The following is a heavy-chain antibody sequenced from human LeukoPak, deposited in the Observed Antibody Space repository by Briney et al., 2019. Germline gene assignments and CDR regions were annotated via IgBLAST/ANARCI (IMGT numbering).Heavy chain of an antibody. CDR3: AKDVWFGELEVLFDY. V-gene: IGHV3-53*01. CDR1: EFTVSVNY. Sequence: SGGSLRLSCAASEFTVSVNYMSWVRQAPGKGLEWVSFIYSGGSTYYADSVKGRFTISRDNSKNTLYLQMNSLRAEDTAVYYCAKDVWFGELEVLFDYWGQGTLVTVSS. D-gene: IGHD3-10*01. CDR2: IYSGGST. J-gene: IGHJ4*02.